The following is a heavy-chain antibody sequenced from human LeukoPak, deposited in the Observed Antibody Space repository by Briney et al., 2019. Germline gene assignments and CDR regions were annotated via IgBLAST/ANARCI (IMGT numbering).Heavy chain of an antibody. J-gene: IGHJ4*02. CDR1: GGSISSYY. V-gene: IGHV4-59*01. Sequence: SETLSLTCTVSGGSISSYYWSWIRQPAGKGLEWIGYIYYSGSTNYNPSLKSRVTISVDTSKNQFSLKLSSVTAADTAVYYCARGALMVRGVITGYFDYWGQGTLVTVSS. CDR2: IYYSGST. D-gene: IGHD3-10*01. CDR3: ARGALMVRGVITGYFDY.